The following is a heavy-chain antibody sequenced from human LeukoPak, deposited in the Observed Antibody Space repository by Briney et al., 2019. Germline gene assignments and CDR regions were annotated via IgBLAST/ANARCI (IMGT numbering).Heavy chain of an antibody. CDR1: GFTFSDYH. Sequence: GGSLRLSCVATGFTFSDYHMIWLRQAPGKGLEWLSYLTDSSGFTNYADSVKGRFTISRDNAKNSLYLQMNSLRADDTAVYYCARDLAADKRAMDVWGQGTAVTVSS. J-gene: IGHJ6*02. D-gene: IGHD6-13*01. CDR3: ARDLAADKRAMDV. V-gene: IGHV3-11*05. CDR2: LTDSSGFT.